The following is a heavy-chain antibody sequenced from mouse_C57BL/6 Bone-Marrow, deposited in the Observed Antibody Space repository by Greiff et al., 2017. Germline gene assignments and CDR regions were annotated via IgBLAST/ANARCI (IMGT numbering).Heavy chain of an antibody. D-gene: IGHD2-5*01. J-gene: IGHJ1*03. V-gene: IGHV1-85*01. CDR1: GYTFTSYD. CDR2: LYPSDGSN. CDR3: ASLECDGSNGDWYFDV. Sequence: QVQLQQSGPERVKPGASVKLSCKASGYTFTSYDINWVKQRPGQGLEWIGLLYPSDGSNKYNEKVKGKAILTVDTSSSTAYMELHSLTSEDSAVYFCASLECDGSNGDWYFDVWGTGTTVTVAS.